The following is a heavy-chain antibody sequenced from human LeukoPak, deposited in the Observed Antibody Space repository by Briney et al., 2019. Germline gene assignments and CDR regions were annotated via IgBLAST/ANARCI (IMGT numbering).Heavy chain of an antibody. CDR2: LGRSGGSK. V-gene: IGHV3-23*01. Sequence: GGSLRLSCVASGFNFDIFAMSWVRQSPGGGLEWVASLGRSGGSKNYADSVKGRFTNSRDNSKNTLFLQMNSLRAEDTAVYYCAKNDGYNYWYFDYWGQGTLVTVSS. CDR1: GFNFDIFA. J-gene: IGHJ4*02. CDR3: AKNDGYNYWYFDY. D-gene: IGHD5-24*01.